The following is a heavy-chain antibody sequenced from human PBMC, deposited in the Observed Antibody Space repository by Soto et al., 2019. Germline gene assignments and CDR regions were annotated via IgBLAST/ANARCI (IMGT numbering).Heavy chain of an antibody. J-gene: IGHJ4*02. CDR3: AKGSHIAARPFFFDS. V-gene: IGHV3-23*01. CDR1: GFNFRSFA. CDR2: ISGGAAT. Sequence: EVQLLESGGGLVQPGESLGLSCAASGFNFRSFAMNWVRQAPGKGLEWVSTISGGAATTYADSVKGRLTISRDNSKNTVSLQMNSLTAEDTAVYYCAKGSHIAARPFFFDSWGRGTLVTVSS. D-gene: IGHD6-6*01.